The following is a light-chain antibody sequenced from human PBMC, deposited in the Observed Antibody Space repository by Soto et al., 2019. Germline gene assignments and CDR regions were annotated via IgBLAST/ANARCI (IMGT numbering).Light chain of an antibody. CDR1: QSVSSN. CDR2: GAS. J-gene: IGKJ4*01. CDR3: QHYNNWPLT. Sequence: EIVMTQSPATLSVSPGERATLSCRASQSVSSNLAWYQQKPGQAPRHLIFGASTRATGIPARFSGSGSGTEFTLTISSLQSEDFAVYFCQHYNNWPLTFGGGTKVEIK. V-gene: IGKV3-15*01.